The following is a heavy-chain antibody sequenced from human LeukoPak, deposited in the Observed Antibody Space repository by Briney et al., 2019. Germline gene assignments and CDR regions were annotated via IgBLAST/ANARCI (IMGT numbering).Heavy chain of an antibody. V-gene: IGHV1-2*02. Sequence: ASVKDSCKASGYTFTCYYMHWVRQAPGQGLEWMGWINPNSDGTNYAQKFQGRVTMTRDTSISTAYMELSRLRSDDTAVYYCARGEYYDLWSGYYRFDPWGQGTLVTVSS. CDR2: INPNSDGT. D-gene: IGHD3-3*01. CDR3: ARGEYYDLWSGYYRFDP. J-gene: IGHJ5*02. CDR1: GYTFTCYY.